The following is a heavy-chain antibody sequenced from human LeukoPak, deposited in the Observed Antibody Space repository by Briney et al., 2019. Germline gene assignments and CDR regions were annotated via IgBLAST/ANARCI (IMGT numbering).Heavy chain of an antibody. CDR3: ASHSRYSSSPRKFDP. CDR2: ISSSSSTI. D-gene: IGHD6-6*01. J-gene: IGHJ5*02. CDR1: GFTFSSYS. Sequence: GGSLRLSCAASGFTFSSYSMNWVRQAPGKGLEWVSYISSSSSTIYYADSVKGRFTISRDNAKNSLYLQMNSLRAEDTAVYYCASHSRYSSSPRKFDPWGQGTLVTVSS. V-gene: IGHV3-48*01.